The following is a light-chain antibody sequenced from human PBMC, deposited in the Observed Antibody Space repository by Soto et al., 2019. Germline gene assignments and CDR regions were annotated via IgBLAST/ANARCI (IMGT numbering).Light chain of an antibody. J-gene: IGKJ1*01. Sequence: EIVLTQSPGTLSLSPGERATLSCRASQSVSSSYLAWYQQKPGQAPRLLIYGASSRATGIPDRFSGSGSGTDFTLTISRLEPEVFALYYCQQYGSATWPFCSGTKVAI. V-gene: IGKV3-20*01. CDR3: QQYGSATWP. CDR1: QSVSSSY. CDR2: GAS.